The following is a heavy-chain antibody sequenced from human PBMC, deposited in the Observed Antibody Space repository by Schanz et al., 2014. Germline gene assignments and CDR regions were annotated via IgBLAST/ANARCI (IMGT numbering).Heavy chain of an antibody. CDR2: IGPASDP. J-gene: IGHJ4*02. Sequence: VHLVESGGGVVQPGRSLRLSCAASGFTFSNYDMHWVRQAIGKGLEWVSGIGPASDPYYAGSVKGRFTISRDNSKNTLYLQMYSLRGDDTAIYYCAKDFTGSGIFFNWWGQGTLVTVSS. V-gene: IGHV3-13*05. CDR1: GFTFSNYD. CDR3: AKDFTGSGIFFNW. D-gene: IGHD3-10*01.